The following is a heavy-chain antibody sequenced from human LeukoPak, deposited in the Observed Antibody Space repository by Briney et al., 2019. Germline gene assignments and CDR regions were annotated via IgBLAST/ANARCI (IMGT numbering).Heavy chain of an antibody. CDR1: GYTLTSYA. CDR3: ARVWGWTTYSSGWYDARGEAIGY. D-gene: IGHD6-19*01. Sequence: ASVKVSCKASGYTLTSYAMNWVRQAPGQGLEWMGWINTNTGNPTYAQGFTGRFVFSLDTSVSTAYLQISSLKAEDTAVYYCARVWGWTTYSSGWYDARGEAIGYWGQGTLVTVSS. J-gene: IGHJ4*02. CDR2: INTNTGNP. V-gene: IGHV7-4-1*02.